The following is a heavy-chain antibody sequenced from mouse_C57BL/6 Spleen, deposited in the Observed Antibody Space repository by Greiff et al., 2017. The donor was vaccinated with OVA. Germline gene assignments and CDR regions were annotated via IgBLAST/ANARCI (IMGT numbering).Heavy chain of an antibody. J-gene: IGHJ2*01. CDR3: ARGDRFYGYDGNY. CDR2: IDPSDSYT. Sequence: VQLQQPGAELVKPGASVKLSCKASGYTFTSYWMQWVKQRPGQGLEWIGEIDPSDSYTNYNQKFKGKGTLTVDTSSNPAYMQLSSLKSEDSAVYYCARGDRFYGYDGNYWGQGTTLTVSS. CDR1: GYTFTSYW. D-gene: IGHD2-2*01. V-gene: IGHV1-50*01.